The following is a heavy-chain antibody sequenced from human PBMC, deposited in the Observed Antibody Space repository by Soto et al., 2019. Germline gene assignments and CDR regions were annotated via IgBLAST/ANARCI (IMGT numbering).Heavy chain of an antibody. CDR2: ISGSGGST. CDR3: AKGVYQLLWVQYYYYYMDV. V-gene: IGHV3-23*01. J-gene: IGHJ6*03. CDR1: GFTFSSYA. D-gene: IGHD2-2*01. Sequence: EVQLLESGGGLVQPGGSLRLSCAASGFTFSSYAMSWVRQAPGKGLEWVSAISGSGGSTYYADSVKGRFTISRDNSKNTLYLQMNSLRAEDTAVYYCAKGVYQLLWVQYYYYYMDVWGKGTTVTVSS.